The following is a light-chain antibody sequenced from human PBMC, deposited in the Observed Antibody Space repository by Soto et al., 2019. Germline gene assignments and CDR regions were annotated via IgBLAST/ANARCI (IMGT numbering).Light chain of an antibody. Sequence: QSALTQPASVSGSPGQSITISCTGTSSDVGGYNFVSWFRQYPGKAPKIMISEVSNRPLGVSNRFSGSKSGNTASLTISGLQAEDEADYYCSSYTTSSTVLFGGGTKLTVL. CDR3: SSYTTSSTVL. V-gene: IGLV2-14*01. CDR1: SSDVGGYNF. J-gene: IGLJ2*01. CDR2: EVS.